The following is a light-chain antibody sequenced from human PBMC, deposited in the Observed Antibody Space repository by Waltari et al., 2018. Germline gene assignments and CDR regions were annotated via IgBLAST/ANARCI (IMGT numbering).Light chain of an antibody. V-gene: IGLV1-40*01. CDR3: QSFDSSLGASV. Sequence: QSVLTQPPSMSGAPGQKVTIPCTGGSSNFGAGYDVHWYQQFPGTAPKLLIFGNTNRAAGVPGRISGSRFGASASLAIAGLQSEDEAVYYYQSFDSSLGASVFGGGTKLTVL. CDR2: GNT. CDR1: SSNFGAGYD. J-gene: IGLJ3*02.